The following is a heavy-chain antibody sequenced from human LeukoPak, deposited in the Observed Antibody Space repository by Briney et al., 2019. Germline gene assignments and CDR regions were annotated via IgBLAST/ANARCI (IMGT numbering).Heavy chain of an antibody. J-gene: IGHJ4*02. CDR1: GGSFSGYY. Sequence: TSETLSLTCAVYGGSFSGYYWSWIRQPPGKGLEWIGEINHSGSTNYNPSLKSRVTISVDTSKNQFSLKLSSVTAADTAVYYCAKDSLSGGCFEYWGQGTLVTVSS. D-gene: IGHD2-15*01. CDR2: INHSGST. V-gene: IGHV4-34*01. CDR3: AKDSLSGGCFEY.